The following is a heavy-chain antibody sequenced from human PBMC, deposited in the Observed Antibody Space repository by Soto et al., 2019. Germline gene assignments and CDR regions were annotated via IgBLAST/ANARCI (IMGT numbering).Heavy chain of an antibody. Sequence: EVQLVEFGGGLVQPGRSLRLSCAASGFTFDDYAMHWVRQAPGKGLEWVSGISWNSGSIGYADSVKGRFTISRDNAKNSLYLQMNSLRAEDTALYYCAKEVLFGRTYYFDYWGQGTLVTVSS. V-gene: IGHV3-9*01. D-gene: IGHD3-3*01. J-gene: IGHJ4*02. CDR2: ISWNSGSI. CDR1: GFTFDDYA. CDR3: AKEVLFGRTYYFDY.